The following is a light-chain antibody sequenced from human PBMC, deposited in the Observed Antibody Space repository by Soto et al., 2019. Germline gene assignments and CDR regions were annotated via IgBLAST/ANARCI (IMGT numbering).Light chain of an antibody. J-gene: IGKJ3*01. CDR1: QSVGNS. CDR2: DVS. Sequence: EIVLTQSPATLSLSPGERASLSCRASQSVGNSLAWYQHKPGQAPRLLIYDVSNRATGIPARFSGSGSGTVFPLTICSLEPEDFAVYYCQQCVIWPLFTFGPGTKVDIK. CDR3: QQCVIWPLFT. V-gene: IGKV3-11*01.